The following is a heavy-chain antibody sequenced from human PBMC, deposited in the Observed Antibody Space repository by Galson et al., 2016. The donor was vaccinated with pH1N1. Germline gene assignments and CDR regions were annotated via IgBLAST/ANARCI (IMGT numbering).Heavy chain of an antibody. CDR2: IKQDGSEK. V-gene: IGHV3-7*01. Sequence: SLRLSCAASGFTFSDYYMDWVRQAPGKGLEWLANIKQDGSEKHYVDSVKGRFTISRDNAKNSLYLQMNSLRAEDTAVYYCARERAGAFHLWGQGTMVIVSS. CDR1: GFTFSDYY. CDR3: ARERAGAFHL. J-gene: IGHJ3*01.